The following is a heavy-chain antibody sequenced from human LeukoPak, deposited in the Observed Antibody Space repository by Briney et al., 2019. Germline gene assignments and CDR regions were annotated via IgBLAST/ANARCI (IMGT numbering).Heavy chain of an antibody. V-gene: IGHV1-8*01. D-gene: IGHD3-9*01. J-gene: IGHJ4*02. CDR2: MNPNSGNT. CDR3: ARGYYDILTGYGLGDY. Sequence: ASVNVSCKASGYTFTSYDINWVRQATGQGVEGMGWMNPNSGNTGYAQKFQGRVTMTRNTSISTAYMELSSLRSEDTAVYYCARGYYDILTGYGLGDYWGQGTLVTVSS. CDR1: GYTFTSYD.